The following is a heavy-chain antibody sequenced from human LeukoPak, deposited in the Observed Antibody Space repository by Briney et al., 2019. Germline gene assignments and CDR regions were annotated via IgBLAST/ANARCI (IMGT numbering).Heavy chain of an antibody. J-gene: IGHJ4*02. D-gene: IGHD3-16*01. Sequence: GGFLRLSCAASGFTFSNSAMHWVRQAPGKGLEWVAVISYDGTNKYYADSVKGRFTISRDNSKNTLYLQMNSLRAEDTAVYYCARDSSRGGSPYFDYWGQGTLVTVSS. CDR3: ARDSSRGGSPYFDY. CDR1: GFTFSNSA. V-gene: IGHV3-30-3*01. CDR2: ISYDGTNK.